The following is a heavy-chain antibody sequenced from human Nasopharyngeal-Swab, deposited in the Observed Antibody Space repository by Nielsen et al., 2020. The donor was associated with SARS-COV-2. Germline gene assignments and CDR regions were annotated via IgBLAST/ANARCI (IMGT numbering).Heavy chain of an antibody. Sequence: WIRQPPGKGLEWIGYIYYSGSTYYNPSLKSRVTISVDTSKNQFSLKLSSMTAADTAVYYCARANSGSYFDYWGQGTLVTVSS. CDR3: ARANSGSYFDY. CDR2: IYYSGST. D-gene: IGHD1-26*01. V-gene: IGHV4-31*02. J-gene: IGHJ4*02.